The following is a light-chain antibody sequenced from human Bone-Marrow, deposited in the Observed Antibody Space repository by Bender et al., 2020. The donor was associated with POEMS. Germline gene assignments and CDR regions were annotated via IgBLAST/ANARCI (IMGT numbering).Light chain of an antibody. V-gene: IGLV1-44*01. CDR1: NSNIGTNA. J-gene: IGLJ3*02. CDR2: SDN. CDR3: AAWDAGLSGGV. Sequence: QSVLTQSPSASGTPGQRVTISCSGSNSNIGTNAVNWYQQFPGTAPKLLIYSDNQRPSGVPDRVYDFKSSTSTSLAVSGLKYRDEADYYWAAWDAGLSGGVFGGGTKLTV.